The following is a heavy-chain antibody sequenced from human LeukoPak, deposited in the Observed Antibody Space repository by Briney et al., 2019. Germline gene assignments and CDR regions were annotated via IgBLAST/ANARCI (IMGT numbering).Heavy chain of an antibody. CDR3: AKVGGYYDFWSGPGDGQYYFDY. CDR1: GFTFSSYA. V-gene: IGHV3-23*01. J-gene: IGHJ4*02. D-gene: IGHD3-3*01. CDR2: ISGSGGST. Sequence: GGSLRLSCAASGFTFSSYAMSWVRQAPGKGLEWVSAISGSGGSTYYADSVKGRFTISRDNSKNTLYLQMNSLRAEDTAVYYCAKVGGYYDFWSGPGDGQYYFDYWGQGTLVTVSS.